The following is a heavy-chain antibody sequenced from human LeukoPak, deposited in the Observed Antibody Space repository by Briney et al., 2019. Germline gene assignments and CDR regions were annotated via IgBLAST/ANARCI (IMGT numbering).Heavy chain of an antibody. J-gene: IGHJ4*02. V-gene: IGHV3-23*01. D-gene: IGHD3-22*01. CDR1: GFTFSSDA. CDR3: ARQVYLHDRNNYGLYYFDF. Sequence: PGGSLRLSCAASGFTFSSDAMSWVRQAPGKGLEWVSGISDSGDSTYYGDSVKGRFTVPRVNSKNTLYLRMNSLRADDTAVYYCARQVYLHDRNNYGLYYFDFWGPGTLVTVSS. CDR2: ISDSGDST.